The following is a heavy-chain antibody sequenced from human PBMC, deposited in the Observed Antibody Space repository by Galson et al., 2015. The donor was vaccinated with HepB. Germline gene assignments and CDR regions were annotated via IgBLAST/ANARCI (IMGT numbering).Heavy chain of an antibody. CDR2: IFSYNGNT. V-gene: IGHV1-18*01. Sequence: SVKVSCKASGYSFNNYGITWVRQAPGQGLEWMGWIFSYNGNTNYGQKFQGRVTMTTDTSTNTAYMELRSLRSDDTAVYYCARARYDISPFDLWGQGSLVTVSS. J-gene: IGHJ4*02. CDR3: ARARYDISPFDL. CDR1: GYSFNNYG. D-gene: IGHD3/OR15-3a*01.